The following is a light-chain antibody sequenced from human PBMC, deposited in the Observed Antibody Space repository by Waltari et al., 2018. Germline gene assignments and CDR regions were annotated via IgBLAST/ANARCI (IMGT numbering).Light chain of an antibody. CDR2: AAS. CDR1: QRISKY. CDR3: QNHERLPAT. V-gene: IGKV3-20*01. Sequence: EGVLTQSPGTLSLSPGERATLSCRASQRISKYLVWYQQRPGQAPRLLIYAASTRATGIPDRFSGSGFGTDFSLTISRLEPEDFAVYYCQNHERLPATFGQGTRVEIK. J-gene: IGKJ1*01.